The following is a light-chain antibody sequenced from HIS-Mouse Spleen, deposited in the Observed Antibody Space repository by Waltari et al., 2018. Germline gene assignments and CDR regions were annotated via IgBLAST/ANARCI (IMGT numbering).Light chain of an antibody. V-gene: IGLV3-19*01. Sequence: SSELTQDPAVSVALGQTVRITCHGDSLRSYYASWDQQKPGQAPVLVIYGKNNRPSGIPDRCSGSSSGNTASLTITGAQAEDEADYYCNSRDSSGNHVVFGGGTKLTVL. CDR3: NSRDSSGNHVV. CDR2: GKN. J-gene: IGLJ2*01. CDR1: SLRSYY.